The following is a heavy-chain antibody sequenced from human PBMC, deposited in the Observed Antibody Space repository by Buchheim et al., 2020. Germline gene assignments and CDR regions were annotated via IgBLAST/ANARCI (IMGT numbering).Heavy chain of an antibody. J-gene: IGHJ4*02. CDR1: GGSISSGGYY. Sequence: QVQLQESGPGLVKPSQTLSLTCTVSGGSISSGGYYWSWIRQPPGKGLEWIGEINHSGSTNYNPSLKSRVTISVDTSKNQFSLKLSSVTAADTAVYYCASTTYYDILTGYYRSLDLEYWGQGTL. D-gene: IGHD3-9*01. CDR3: ASTTYYDILTGYYRSLDLEY. V-gene: IGHV4-31*03. CDR2: INHSGST.